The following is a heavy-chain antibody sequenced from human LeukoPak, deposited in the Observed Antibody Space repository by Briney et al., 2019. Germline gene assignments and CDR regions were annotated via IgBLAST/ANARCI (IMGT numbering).Heavy chain of an antibody. CDR2: IIPIFGTA. CDR1: GGTFSSYA. Sequence: SVKVSCKASGGTFSSYAISWVRQAPGQGLEWMGRIIPIFGTANYAQKFQGRVTITTDESTSTAYMELSSLRSEDTAVYYCARVETPAVYYDSSPLEYWGQGTLVTVS. V-gene: IGHV1-69*05. CDR3: ARVETPAVYYDSSPLEY. D-gene: IGHD3-22*01. J-gene: IGHJ4*02.